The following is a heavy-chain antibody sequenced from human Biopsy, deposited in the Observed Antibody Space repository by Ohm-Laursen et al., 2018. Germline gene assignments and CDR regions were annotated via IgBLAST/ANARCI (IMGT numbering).Heavy chain of an antibody. CDR2: LYNTGGT. D-gene: IGHD2/OR15-2a*01. CDR3: ARATNSTGWPYYYFYGMDV. J-gene: IGHJ6*02. CDR1: GGSISSDY. Sequence: SDTLSLTCTVSGGSISSDYWSWIRQTPGMGLEWIGYLYNTGGTNYNPSLKSRVPISVDMSKSQLSLKLTSVTTADTAVYYCARATNSTGWPYYYFYGMDVWGQGTTVTVSS. V-gene: IGHV4-59*07.